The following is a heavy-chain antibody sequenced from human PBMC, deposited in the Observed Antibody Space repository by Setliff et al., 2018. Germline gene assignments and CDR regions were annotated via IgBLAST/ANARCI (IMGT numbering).Heavy chain of an antibody. J-gene: IGHJ6*02. CDR3: ARDRSAYSYGLDV. CDR2: IYHNGNT. Sequence: SETLSLTCTVSGGSISPYFWSWIRQSPGKGLEWIGYIYHNGNTNFNPSLKSRVTMSVDTSKNQFALNLTSVTAADTAVYYCARDRSAYSYGLDVWGQGTMVTVSS. CDR1: GGSISPYF. V-gene: IGHV4-4*08.